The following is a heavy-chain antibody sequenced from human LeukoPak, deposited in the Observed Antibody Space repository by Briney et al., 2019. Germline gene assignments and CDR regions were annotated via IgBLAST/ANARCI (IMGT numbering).Heavy chain of an antibody. CDR2: INTDGSTI. V-gene: IGHV3-74*01. CDR1: GFTFSSYW. CDR3: AKGLVVVVPESLDY. D-gene: IGHD2-2*01. J-gene: IGHJ4*02. Sequence: PGGSLRLSCAASGFTFSSYWMHWVRQAPGKGLVWVSRINTDGSTINYADSVKGRFTISRDDATNTLYLQMNSLRAEDTAVYYCAKGLVVVVPESLDYWGQGTLVTVSS.